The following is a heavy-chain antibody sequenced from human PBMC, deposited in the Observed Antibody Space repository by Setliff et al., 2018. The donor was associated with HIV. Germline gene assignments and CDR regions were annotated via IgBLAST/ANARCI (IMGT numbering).Heavy chain of an antibody. J-gene: IGHJ4*02. CDR1: GGSFTGYF. CDR2: INDSGDT. V-gene: IGHV4-34*01. Sequence: SETLSLTCAVYGGSFTGYFWSWIRQSPGKGLEWIGEINDSGDTNYNPSLKSRVTISVVTSKNQFSLRLTSVTAADTGVYYCARYSTLTTNFDYWGQGTLVTAPQ. CDR3: ARYSTLTTNFDY. D-gene: IGHD4-17*01.